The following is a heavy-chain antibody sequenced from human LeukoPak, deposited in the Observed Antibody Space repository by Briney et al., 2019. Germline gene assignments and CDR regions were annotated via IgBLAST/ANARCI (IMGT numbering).Heavy chain of an antibody. V-gene: IGHV1-2*02. J-gene: IGHJ4*02. CDR1: GYTFTSYG. D-gene: IGHD6-19*01. CDR3: ARARRLNRALDY. CDR2: INPNSGGT. Sequence: ASVKVSCKASGYTFTSYGISWVRQAPGQGLEWMGWINPNSGGTNYAQKFQGRVTMTRDTSISTAYMELSRLRSDDTAVYYCARARRLNRALDYWGQGTLVTVSS.